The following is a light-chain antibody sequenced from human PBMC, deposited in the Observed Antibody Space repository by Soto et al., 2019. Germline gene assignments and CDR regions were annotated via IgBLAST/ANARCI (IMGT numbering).Light chain of an antibody. Sequence: QSVLTQPASVSGSPGQSITISCTGTSSDVGSYNLVSWYQQHPGKAPKLMIYEGSKRPSGVSNRFSGSKSGNTASLTISGLQAEDEAEYYCSSYASSTTPYVFGTGTKLTVL. J-gene: IGLJ1*01. V-gene: IGLV2-14*02. CDR3: SSYASSTTPYV. CDR2: EGS. CDR1: SSDVGSYNL.